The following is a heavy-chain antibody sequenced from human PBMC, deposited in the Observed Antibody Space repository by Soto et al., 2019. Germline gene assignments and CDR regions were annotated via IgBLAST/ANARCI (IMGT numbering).Heavy chain of an antibody. CDR1: GFTFSSYG. D-gene: IGHD5-12*01. CDR2: ISYDGSNK. V-gene: IGHV3-30*18. J-gene: IGHJ4*02. Sequence: GGSLRLSCAASGFTFSSYGMHWVRQAPGKGLEWVAVISYDGSNKYYADSVKGRFTISRDNSKNTLYLQMNSLRAEDTAVYYCAKDSYSGYDDLDYWGQGTLVTVSS. CDR3: AKDSYSGYDDLDY.